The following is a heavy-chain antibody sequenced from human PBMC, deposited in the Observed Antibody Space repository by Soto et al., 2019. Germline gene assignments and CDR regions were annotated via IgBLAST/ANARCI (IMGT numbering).Heavy chain of an antibody. Sequence: GESLKISCKGSGYSFTSYWIGWVRQMPGKGLEWMGIIYPGDSDTRYSPSFQGQVTISADKSISTAYLQWTSLKASDTAMYYCARRHYYCYNSSGYSLSRTLDYWGQGTLVTVSS. CDR3: ARRHYYCYNSSGYSLSRTLDY. V-gene: IGHV5-51*01. J-gene: IGHJ4*02. D-gene: IGHD3-22*01. CDR2: IYPGDSDT. CDR1: GYSFTSYW.